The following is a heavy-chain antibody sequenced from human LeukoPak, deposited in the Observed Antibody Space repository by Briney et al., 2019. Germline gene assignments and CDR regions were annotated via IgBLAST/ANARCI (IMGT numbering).Heavy chain of an antibody. V-gene: IGHV1-3*01. J-gene: IGHJ6*02. D-gene: IGHD3-10*01. CDR3: ARDLIISNHYYYYGMDV. Sequence: ASVKVSCKASGYTFTSYAMHWVRQAPGQRLEWMGWINAGNGNTKYSQKFQGRVTITRDTSASTAYMELSGLRSEDTAVYYCARDLIISNHYYYYGMDVWGQGTTVTVSS. CDR1: GYTFTSYA. CDR2: INAGNGNT.